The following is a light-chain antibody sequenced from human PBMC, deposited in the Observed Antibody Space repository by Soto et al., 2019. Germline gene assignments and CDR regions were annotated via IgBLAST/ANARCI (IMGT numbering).Light chain of an antibody. Sequence: WEGAISYNTGGSCNIGSNTVNWYQQLPGTAPRLLIYSNNQWPSGVPDRFSGSKSGTSASLAISGLQSDDEADYYCVAGDANLSAYAFGTGTKVTVL. CDR1: SCNIGSNT. V-gene: IGLV1-44*01. CDR2: SNN. CDR3: VAGDANLSAYA. J-gene: IGLJ1*01.